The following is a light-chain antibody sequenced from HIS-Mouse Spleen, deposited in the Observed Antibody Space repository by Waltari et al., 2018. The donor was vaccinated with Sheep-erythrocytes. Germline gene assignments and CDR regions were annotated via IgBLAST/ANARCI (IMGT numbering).Light chain of an antibody. J-gene: IGLJ1*01. Sequence: QSALTQPRSVSGSPGQSVTISCTGTSSDVGGYNYVSWYQQHPGKAPKLMIYDVIKRPYGVPDRFSGSKSGNTASLTISGLQADDEADYYCCSYAGSYNHVFATGTKVTVL. V-gene: IGLV2-11*01. CDR2: DVI. CDR3: CSYAGSYNHV. CDR1: SSDVGGYNY.